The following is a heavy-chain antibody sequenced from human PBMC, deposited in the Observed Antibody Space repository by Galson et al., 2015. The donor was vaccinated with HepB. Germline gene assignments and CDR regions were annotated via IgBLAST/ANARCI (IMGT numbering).Heavy chain of an antibody. J-gene: IGHJ5*02. CDR2: INPNSGGT. D-gene: IGHD6-13*01. CDR1: GYTFTGYY. Sequence: SVKVSCKASGYTFTGYYMHWVRQAPGQGLEWMGWINPNSGGTNYAQKFQGRVTMTRDTSISTAYMELSRLRSDDTAVYYCARAVVSSPLNWFDPWGQGTLVTVSS. CDR3: ARAVVSSPLNWFDP. V-gene: IGHV1-2*02.